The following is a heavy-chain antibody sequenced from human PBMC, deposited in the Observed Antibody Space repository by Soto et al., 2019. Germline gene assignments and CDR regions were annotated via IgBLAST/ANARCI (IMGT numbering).Heavy chain of an antibody. CDR3: ARVWYYGSGGGYGMDV. D-gene: IGHD3-10*01. Sequence: EVPLVESGGGLVKPGGSLRLSFAASGFTFSSYSMNWVRQAPGKGLEWVSSISSSSSYIYYADSVKGRFTIARDNAKNSLYLQMNSLRAEDTAVYYCARVWYYGSGGGYGMDVWGQGTTVTVSS. CDR1: GFTFSSYS. V-gene: IGHV3-21*01. J-gene: IGHJ6*02. CDR2: ISSSSSYI.